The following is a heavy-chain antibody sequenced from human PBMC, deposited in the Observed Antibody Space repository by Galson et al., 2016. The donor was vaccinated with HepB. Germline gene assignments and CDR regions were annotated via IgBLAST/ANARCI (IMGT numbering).Heavy chain of an antibody. CDR1: GFTFRTYT. D-gene: IGHD1-26*01. J-gene: IGHJ2*01. CDR3: ARDSDTRGLHWYFYF. CDR2: VFYTDCKT. V-gene: IGHV3-33*08. Sequence: SLRLSCAASGFTFRTYTLHWVRQAPGKGLEWVAFVFYTDCKTYYADSVSDRFSVSRDNPRNSLYMQMNSLRAEDTAVYYCARDSDTRGLHWYFYFWGRGTLVTVSS.